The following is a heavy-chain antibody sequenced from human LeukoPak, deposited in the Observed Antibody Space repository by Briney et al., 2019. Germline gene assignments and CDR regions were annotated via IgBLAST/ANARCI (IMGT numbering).Heavy chain of an antibody. V-gene: IGHV3-23*01. D-gene: IGHD3-22*01. Sequence: GGSLRLSCAASGFTFTSYAMSWVRQAPGKGLEWVSAISGSGSPTYYADSVKGRFTISRDNSKNTLYLQMDNLRVDDTAVYYCARDHFGYYDSSGLYWGQGTLVTVSS. J-gene: IGHJ4*02. CDR3: ARDHFGYYDSSGLY. CDR2: ISGSGSPT. CDR1: GFTFTSYA.